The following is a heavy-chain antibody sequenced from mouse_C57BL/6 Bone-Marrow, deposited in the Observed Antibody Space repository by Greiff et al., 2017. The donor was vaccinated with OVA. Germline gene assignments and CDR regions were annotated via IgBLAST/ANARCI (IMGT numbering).Heavy chain of an antibody. CDR2: INPYNGGT. D-gene: IGHD1-1*01. Sequence: EVKLQQSGPVLVKPGASVKMSCKASGYTFTDYYMNWVKQSHGKSLEWIGVINPYNGGTSYNQKFKGKATLTVDKSSSTAYMELNSLTSEDSAVYYCARYGGSSPYYYAMDYWGQGTSVTVSS. CDR1: GYTFTDYY. V-gene: IGHV1-19*01. J-gene: IGHJ4*01. CDR3: ARYGGSSPYYYAMDY.